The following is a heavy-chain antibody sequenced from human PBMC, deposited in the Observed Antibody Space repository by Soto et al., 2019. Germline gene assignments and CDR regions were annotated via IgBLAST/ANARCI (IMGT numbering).Heavy chain of an antibody. CDR2: IYYSGST. CDR1: GGSISSGDYY. V-gene: IGHV4-30-4*01. D-gene: IGHD5-18*01. Sequence: PSETLSLTCTVSGGSISSGDYYWSWIRQPPGKGLEWIGYIYYSGSTYYNPSLKSRVTISVDTSKKQFSLKLSSVTAADTAVYYCARTGNGPQYSYGYSWFDPWGQGTLVTV. CDR3: ARTGNGPQYSYGYSWFDP. J-gene: IGHJ5*02.